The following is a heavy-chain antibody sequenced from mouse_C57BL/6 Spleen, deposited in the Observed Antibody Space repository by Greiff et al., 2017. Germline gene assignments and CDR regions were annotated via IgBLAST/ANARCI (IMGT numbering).Heavy chain of an antibody. CDR2: IDPSDSYT. Sequence: VQLQQPGAELVKPGASVKLSCKASGYTFTSYWMQWVKQRPGQGLEWIGEIDPSDSYTNYKQKFKGKATLTVDTSSSTAYMQLSSLTSEDSAVYYCARDYGSSYWYFDVWGTGTTVTVSS. J-gene: IGHJ1*03. D-gene: IGHD1-1*01. CDR1: GYTFTSYW. CDR3: ARDYGSSYWYFDV. V-gene: IGHV1-50*01.